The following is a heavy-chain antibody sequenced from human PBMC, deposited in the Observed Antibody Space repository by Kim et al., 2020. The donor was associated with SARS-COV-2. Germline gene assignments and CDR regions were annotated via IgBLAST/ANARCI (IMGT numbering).Heavy chain of an antibody. CDR1: GFTFADYA. CDR3: AKDMRSGTTYSFDY. V-gene: IGHV3-9*01. D-gene: IGHD2-2*01. Sequence: GGSLRLSCAASGFTFADYAMHWVRQAPGKGLEWVSGISWNSGNIGYADSVKGRFTISRDKAKNSLYLQMNSLRAEDTALYYCAKDMRSGTTYSFDYWGQGTLVTVSS. J-gene: IGHJ4*02. CDR2: ISWNSGNI.